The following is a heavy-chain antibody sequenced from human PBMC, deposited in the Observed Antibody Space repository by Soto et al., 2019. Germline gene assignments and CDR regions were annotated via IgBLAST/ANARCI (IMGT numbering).Heavy chain of an antibody. D-gene: IGHD1-26*01. CDR2: ISSGGSYI. Sequence: EVQVVESGGGLVQPGGSLRLSCSFTFSMYSMSCVRQAPGKGLEWVASISSGGSYIKYADSVKGRFTISRDNAKNSVSLHLNSMRVDDTAVYFCTRDQGGSYDSWFDPWGQGTLVTVSS. CDR3: TRDQGGSYDSWFDP. J-gene: IGHJ5*02. V-gene: IGHV3-21*01. CDR1: FTFSMYS.